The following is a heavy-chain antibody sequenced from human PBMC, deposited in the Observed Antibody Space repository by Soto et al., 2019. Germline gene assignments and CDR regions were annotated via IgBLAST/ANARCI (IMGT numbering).Heavy chain of an antibody. Sequence: SETLSLTCAVYGGSFSGYYWSWIRQPPGKGPEWIGYIYYSGSTNYNPSLKSRVTISVDTSKNQFSLKLSSVTAADTAVYYCARRYYPGIAAAVFDPWGQGTLVTVSS. V-gene: IGHV4-59*08. CDR3: ARRYYPGIAAAVFDP. CDR1: GGSFSGYY. J-gene: IGHJ5*02. CDR2: IYYSGST. D-gene: IGHD6-13*01.